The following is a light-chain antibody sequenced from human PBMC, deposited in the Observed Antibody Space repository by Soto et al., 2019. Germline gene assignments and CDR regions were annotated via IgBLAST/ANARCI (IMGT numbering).Light chain of an antibody. V-gene: IGLV3-21*04. CDR1: NIGSKS. J-gene: IGLJ2*01. Sequence: SSELTQPPSVSVAPGKTARITCGGNNIGSKSVHWYQQKPGQAPVLGIYYDSDRPSGIPERFSGYNSGNTATLTISRVEAGDEADYYCQVWDSSSDHVVFGGGTKLTVL. CDR2: YDS. CDR3: QVWDSSSDHVV.